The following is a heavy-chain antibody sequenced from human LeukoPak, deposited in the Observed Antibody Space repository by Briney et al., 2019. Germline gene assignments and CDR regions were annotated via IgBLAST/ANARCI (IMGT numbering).Heavy chain of an antibody. J-gene: IGHJ3*02. Sequence: ASVKVSCKVSGYTLTELSMHWVRQAPGKGLEWMGGFDPEDGETIYAQKFQGRVTMTEDTSTDTAYMELSSLRSDDTAVYYCARGGPVVPAAKGDDAFDIWGQGTMVTVSS. V-gene: IGHV1-24*01. D-gene: IGHD2-2*01. CDR3: ARGGPVVPAAKGDDAFDI. CDR1: GYTLTELS. CDR2: FDPEDGET.